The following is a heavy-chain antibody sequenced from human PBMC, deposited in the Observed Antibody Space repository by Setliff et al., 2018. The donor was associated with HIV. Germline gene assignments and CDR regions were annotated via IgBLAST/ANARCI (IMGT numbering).Heavy chain of an antibody. CDR1: GGTFSDYA. J-gene: IGHJ4*01. CDR3: ARVPSPFVQEGYFDD. V-gene: IGHV1-69*05. CDR2: VIPVFGMG. D-gene: IGHD3-3*01. Sequence: SVKVSCKVSGGTFSDYAVTWVRQAPGQGLEWMGGVIPVFGMGNYAQKFQGRVTITTDGSTRTAYMELRSLRSEDTAVYYCARVPSPFVQEGYFDDWGQGTLVTVSS.